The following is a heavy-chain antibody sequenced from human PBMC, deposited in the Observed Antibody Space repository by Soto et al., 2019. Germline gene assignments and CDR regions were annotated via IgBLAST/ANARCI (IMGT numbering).Heavy chain of an antibody. CDR2: MNPKSGHT. D-gene: IGHD2-21*01. J-gene: IGHJ5*02. CDR3: ARRIPDEKLAS. CDR1: GYNFIDYS. V-gene: IGHV1-8*01. Sequence: ASVKVSCKASGYNFIDYSINWMRQAPGQGLEWMGWMNPKSGHTAHAQKIQGRVILTRDTSINTVYMELSSLTSGDTAVYFWARRIPDEKLASWGRGTQVTVSS.